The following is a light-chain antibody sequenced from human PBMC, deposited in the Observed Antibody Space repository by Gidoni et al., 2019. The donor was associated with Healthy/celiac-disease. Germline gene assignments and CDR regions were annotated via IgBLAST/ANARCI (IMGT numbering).Light chain of an antibody. CDR2: DVS. Sequence: QSALTQPRSVSGSPGQSVTISCTGTSSDVGGYNYVSWYHQHPGKALKLMIYDVSKRPSGVPDRFSGSKSGNTASLTISGLQAEDEADYYCCSYAGSYTWVFGGGTKLTVL. V-gene: IGLV2-11*01. CDR1: SSDVGGYNY. CDR3: CSYAGSYTWV. J-gene: IGLJ2*01.